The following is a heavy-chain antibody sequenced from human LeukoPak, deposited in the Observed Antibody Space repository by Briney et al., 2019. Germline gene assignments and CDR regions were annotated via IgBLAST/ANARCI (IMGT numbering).Heavy chain of an antibody. J-gene: IGHJ3*02. CDR1: GGSISSSSYY. CDR3: ARVTFSPSDAFDI. Sequence: PSETLSLTCTVSGGSISSSSYYWGWIRQPPGKGPEWIGSIYYSGITYYNPSLKSRVTISVDTSKNQFSLKMRDVTAADTAVYYCARVTFSPSDAFDIWGQGTMVTVSS. V-gene: IGHV4-39*07. CDR2: IYYSGIT.